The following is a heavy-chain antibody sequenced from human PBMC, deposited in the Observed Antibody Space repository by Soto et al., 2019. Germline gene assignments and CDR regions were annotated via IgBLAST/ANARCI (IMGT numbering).Heavy chain of an antibody. Sequence: GGSLRLSCAASGFTFSNYAMNWVRQAPGKGLEWVSAISGSGGSTYYADSVKGRFTISRDNSKNTLYLQMNSLRAEDTAVYYCTKNLAYCGGDCYSSDYWGQGTLVTVSS. V-gene: IGHV3-23*01. CDR3: TKNLAYCGGDCYSSDY. CDR1: GFTFSNYA. CDR2: ISGSGGST. J-gene: IGHJ4*02. D-gene: IGHD2-21*02.